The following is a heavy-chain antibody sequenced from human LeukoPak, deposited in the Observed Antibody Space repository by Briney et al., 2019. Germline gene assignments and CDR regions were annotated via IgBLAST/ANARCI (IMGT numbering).Heavy chain of an antibody. CDR1: GGTFSSYA. D-gene: IGHD3-22*01. J-gene: IGHJ4*02. CDR2: IIPIFGTA. CDR3: ARELEYYDSSGPTPRYYFDY. V-gene: IGHV1-69*05. Sequence: SVKVSCKASGGTFSSYAISWVRQAPGQGLEWMGRIIPIFGTANYAQKFQGRVTITTDESTSTAYMELSSLRSEDTAVYYCARELEYYDSSGPTPRYYFDYWGQGTLVTVSS.